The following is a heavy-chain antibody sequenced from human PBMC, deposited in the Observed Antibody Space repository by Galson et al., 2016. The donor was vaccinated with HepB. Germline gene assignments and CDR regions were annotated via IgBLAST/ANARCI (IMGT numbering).Heavy chain of an antibody. D-gene: IGHD1-26*01. CDR2: IKSKGDGETT. CDR3: TTSVGASEFDY. Sequence: SLRLSCAGSGFTFSHAWLNWVRQAPGKGLEWVGRIKSKGDGETTDYAAPVKGRFTVSRDDSKNTLYLQMNSRKTEDTAVYHCTTSVGASEFDYWGRGTLVTVSS. J-gene: IGHJ4*02. CDR1: GFTFSHAW. V-gene: IGHV3-15*07.